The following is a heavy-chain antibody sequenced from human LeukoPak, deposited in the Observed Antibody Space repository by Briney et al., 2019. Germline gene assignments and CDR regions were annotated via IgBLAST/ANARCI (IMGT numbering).Heavy chain of an antibody. CDR3: ARGWWGYYYYMDV. Sequence: SETLSLTCTVSGGSISSGSYYWRWIRQPAGKGLEWIGRIYTSGSTNYNPSLKSRVTISVDTSKNQFSLKLSSVTAADTAVYYCARGWWGYYYYMDVWGKGTTVTISS. CDR1: GGSISSGSYY. J-gene: IGHJ6*03. D-gene: IGHD2-15*01. V-gene: IGHV4-61*02. CDR2: IYTSGST.